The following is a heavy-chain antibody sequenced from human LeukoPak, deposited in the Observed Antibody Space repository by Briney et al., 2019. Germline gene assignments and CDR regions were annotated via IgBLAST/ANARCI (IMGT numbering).Heavy chain of an antibody. CDR3: ARQLWFRAGRYYYYGMDV. J-gene: IGHJ6*02. D-gene: IGHD5-18*01. CDR2: ISSSSSYI. CDR1: GFTFSSYS. V-gene: IGHV3-21*01. Sequence: PGGSLRLSCAASGFTFSSYSMNWVRQAPGKGLEWVSSISSSSSYIYYADSVKGRFTISRDNAKNSLYLQMNSLRAEDTAVYYCARQLWFRAGRYYYYGMDVWGQGTTVTVSS.